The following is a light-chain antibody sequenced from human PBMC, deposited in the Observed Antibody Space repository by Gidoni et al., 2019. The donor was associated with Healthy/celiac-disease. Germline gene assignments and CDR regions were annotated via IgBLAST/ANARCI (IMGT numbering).Light chain of an antibody. CDR3: QQRSNWL. Sequence: EIVFTQSPATLSLSPGERATLSCRASQSVSSYLAWYQQKPCQAPRLLIFDASNRATGIPARFRGSGSGTDFTLTISSLEPEDFAVYYCQQRSNWLFGGGTKVEIK. CDR2: DAS. V-gene: IGKV3-11*01. J-gene: IGKJ4*01. CDR1: QSVSSY.